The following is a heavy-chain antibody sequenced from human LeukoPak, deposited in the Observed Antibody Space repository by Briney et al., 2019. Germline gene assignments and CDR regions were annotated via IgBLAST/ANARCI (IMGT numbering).Heavy chain of an antibody. CDR2: IKQDGSEK. V-gene: IGHV3-7*01. CDR3: AREPQDYYDFWSGYPTTREGFDY. Sequence: GGSLRLPCAASGFTFSSYWMSWVRQAPGKGLEWVANIKQDGSEKYYVDSVKGRFTISRDNAKNSLYLQMNSLRAEDTAVYYCAREPQDYYDFWSGYPTTREGFDYWGQGTLVTVSS. CDR1: GFTFSSYW. D-gene: IGHD3-3*01. J-gene: IGHJ4*02.